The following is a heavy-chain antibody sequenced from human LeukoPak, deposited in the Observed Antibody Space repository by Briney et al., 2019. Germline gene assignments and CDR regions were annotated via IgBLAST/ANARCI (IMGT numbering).Heavy chain of an antibody. CDR2: TRNKANSFTT. V-gene: IGHV3-72*01. CDR1: GFTFSSYS. CDR3: RGYSYGTIAAFHI. Sequence: GGSLRLSCAASGFTFSSYSMDWVRQAPGKGLGWGGRTRNKANSFTTEYAASVKGRFTISRDDSKNSVYLQMNSLKTEDTAVYYCRGYSYGTIAAFHIWGQGTMVTVSS. D-gene: IGHD5-18*01. J-gene: IGHJ3*02.